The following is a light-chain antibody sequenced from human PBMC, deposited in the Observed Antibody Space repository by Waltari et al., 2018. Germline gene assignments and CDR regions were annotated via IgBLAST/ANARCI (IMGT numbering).Light chain of an antibody. V-gene: IGKV3-20*01. Sequence: EIVLTQSPGPLSLSPGERATLSCRASQSVRSTYLGWDQQRFGQAPRLLIYATSNRAPGVPDRFSASGSGTDFTLIISRLEPEDFAVYYCQQYGISPPYTFGQGTKLEIK. CDR1: QSVRSTY. CDR3: QQYGISPPYT. CDR2: ATS. J-gene: IGKJ2*01.